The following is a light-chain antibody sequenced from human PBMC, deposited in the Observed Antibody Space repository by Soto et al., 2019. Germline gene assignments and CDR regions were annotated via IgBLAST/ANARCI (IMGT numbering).Light chain of an antibody. CDR3: QQRRNWQQT. J-gene: IGKJ1*01. CDR2: DAS. CDR1: QSVSSY. Sequence: EIVLTQSPATLSLSPGERATLSCRASQSVSSYLAWYQQKPGQSPRLLIYDASNRATGIPARFSGSGSGTDFTLTISSLEPEDFAVYCCQQRRNWQQTFGQGTKVEIK. V-gene: IGKV3-11*01.